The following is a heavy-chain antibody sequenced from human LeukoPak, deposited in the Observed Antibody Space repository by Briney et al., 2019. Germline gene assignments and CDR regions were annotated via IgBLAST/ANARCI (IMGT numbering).Heavy chain of an antibody. J-gene: IGHJ4*02. D-gene: IGHD6-13*01. CDR3: ARDLMGIAYRGAFYY. CDR2: IKQDGSEK. V-gene: IGHV3-7*03. Sequence: GGSLRLSCAASGFTFSIYWMSWVRQAPGKGLEWVANIKQDGSEKYYVDSVKGRFTISRDNAKNSLYLQMNSLRAEDTAVYYCARDLMGIAYRGAFYYWGQGTLVTVSS. CDR1: GFTFSIYW.